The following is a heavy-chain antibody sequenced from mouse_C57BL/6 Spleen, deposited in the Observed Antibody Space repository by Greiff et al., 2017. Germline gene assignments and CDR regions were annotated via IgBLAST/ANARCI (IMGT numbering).Heavy chain of an antibody. CDR2: ISPGDGDT. J-gene: IGHJ2*01. V-gene: IGHV1-82*01. Sequence: VQLQQSGPGLVKPGASVNISCKASGYAFSSSWMNWVKQRPGKGLEWVGRISPGDGDTNYNGTFKGKATLTADKSSSTAYMQLSSLTSEDSAVYFCYSNHGYWGQGITLTVSS. CDR3: YSNHGY. D-gene: IGHD2-5*01. CDR1: GYAFSSSW.